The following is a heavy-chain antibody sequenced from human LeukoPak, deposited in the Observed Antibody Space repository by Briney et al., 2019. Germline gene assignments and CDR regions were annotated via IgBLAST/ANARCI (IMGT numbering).Heavy chain of an antibody. J-gene: IGHJ4*02. D-gene: IGHD4-17*01. Sequence: PGGSLRLSCAASGFTFSSYEMNWVRQAPGKGLEWVSYISSSGSTIYYADSVKGRFTISRDNAENSLFLQMNSLRAEDTAVYYCARLNGEVTVFGYWGQGALVTVSS. CDR2: ISSSGSTI. V-gene: IGHV3-48*03. CDR3: ARLNGEVTVFGY. CDR1: GFTFSSYE.